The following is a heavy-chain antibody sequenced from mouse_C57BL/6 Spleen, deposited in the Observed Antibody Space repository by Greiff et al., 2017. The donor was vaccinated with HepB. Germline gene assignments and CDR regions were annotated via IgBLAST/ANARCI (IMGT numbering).Heavy chain of an antibody. D-gene: IGHD1-1*01. V-gene: IGHV1-54*01. Sequence: QVQLKQSGAELVRPGTSVKVSCKASGYAFTNYLIEWVKQRPGQGLEWIGVINPGSGGTNYNEKFKGKATLTADKSSSTAYMQLSSLTSEDSAVYFCARWGYGSSYWYFDVWGTGTTVTVSS. J-gene: IGHJ1*03. CDR2: INPGSGGT. CDR3: ARWGYGSSYWYFDV. CDR1: GYAFTNYL.